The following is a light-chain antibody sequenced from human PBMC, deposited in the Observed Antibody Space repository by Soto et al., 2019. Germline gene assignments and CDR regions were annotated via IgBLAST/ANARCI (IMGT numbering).Light chain of an antibody. J-gene: IGLJ3*02. CDR1: SSDVGGYKY. V-gene: IGLV2-14*01. CDR2: DVS. CDR3: SSYTSSSTV. Sequence: QSALTQPASVSGSPGQSITISCTGTSSDVGGYKYVSWYQQHPGKAPKLMIYDVSNRPSGVSNRFSGSKSGNTASLTISGLQAEDEAYYYCSSYTSSSTVFGGGTQLTVL.